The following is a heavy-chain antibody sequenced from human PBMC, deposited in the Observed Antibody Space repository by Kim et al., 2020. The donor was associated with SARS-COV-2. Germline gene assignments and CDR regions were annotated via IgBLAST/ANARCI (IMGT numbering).Heavy chain of an antibody. J-gene: IGHJ4*02. V-gene: IGHV1-58*01. D-gene: IGHD6-13*01. Sequence: NTNYAQKCQERVTITRDMSTSTAYMELSSLRSEDTAVYYCAAVLIAAAGTWGQGTLVTVSS. CDR2: NT. CDR3: AAVLIAAAGT.